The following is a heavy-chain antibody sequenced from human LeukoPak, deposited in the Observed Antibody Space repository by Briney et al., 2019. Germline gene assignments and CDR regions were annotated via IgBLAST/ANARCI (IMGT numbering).Heavy chain of an antibody. CDR1: GDSVSSNSAV. CDR3: AREGSSSWYYHYYYYGMDV. J-gene: IGHJ6*02. CDR2: TYYRSKWYN. D-gene: IGHD6-13*01. Sequence: SQTLSLTCAISGDSVSSNSAVWNWIRQSPSRGLEWLGRTYYRSKWYNDYAVSVKSRIAINPDTSKNQFSLQLNSVTPEDTAVYYCAREGSSSWYYHYYYYGMDVWGQGTTVTVSS. V-gene: IGHV6-1*01.